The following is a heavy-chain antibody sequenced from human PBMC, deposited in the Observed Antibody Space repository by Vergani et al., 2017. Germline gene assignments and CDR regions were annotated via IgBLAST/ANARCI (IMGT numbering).Heavy chain of an antibody. V-gene: IGHV4-59*01. CDR1: GGSISSYY. D-gene: IGHD1-26*01. Sequence: QVQLQESGPGLVKPSETLSLTCTVSGGSISSYYWSWIRQPPGKGLEWIGYIYYSGSTNYNPSLKSRVTISVDTSKNQFSLKLSSVTAADTAVYYCARIFKSMGATNYYCYYMDVWGKGTTVTVS. J-gene: IGHJ6*03. CDR3: ARIFKSMGATNYYCYYMDV. CDR2: IYYSGST.